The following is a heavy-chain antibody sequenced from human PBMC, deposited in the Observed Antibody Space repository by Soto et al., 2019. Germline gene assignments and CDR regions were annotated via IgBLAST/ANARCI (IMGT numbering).Heavy chain of an antibody. J-gene: IGHJ1*01. CDR2: IIPILGIA. V-gene: IGHV1-69*02. D-gene: IGHD2-15*01. CDR1: GGTFSSYT. Sequence: QVQLVQSGAEVKKPGSSVKVSCKASGGTFSSYTISWVRQAPGQGLEWMGRIIPILGIANYAQKFQGRVTITADKSTSTAYMELSSLRSEDTAVYYCASDGYCSGGSCYAKYFQHWGQGTLVTVSS. CDR3: ASDGYCSGGSCYAKYFQH.